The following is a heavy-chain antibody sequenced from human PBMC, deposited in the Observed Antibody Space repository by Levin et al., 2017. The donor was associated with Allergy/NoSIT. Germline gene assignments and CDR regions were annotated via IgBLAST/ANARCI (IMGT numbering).Heavy chain of an antibody. CDR1: GFSFSSFA. V-gene: IGHV1-18*01. J-gene: IGHJ3*01. D-gene: IGHD2-8*01. CDR3: AREMAETAADTFEV. CDR2: ISPNTGDT. Sequence: ASVKVSCTASGFSFSSFAFTWVRQAPGQGLEWMGWISPNTGDTKFAQKLQDRVSMTTDTPTSTVYMELRNLTSDDTAVYYCAREMAETAADTFEVWGQGTMIIVSS.